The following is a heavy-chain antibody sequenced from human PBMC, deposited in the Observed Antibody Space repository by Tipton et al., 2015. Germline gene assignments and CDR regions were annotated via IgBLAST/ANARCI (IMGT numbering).Heavy chain of an antibody. Sequence: TLSLTCSLSGGSFYTYYGTWIRQPPGQGLEWIGYIRYSGGTNYKPSLRGRVSISLDMSKNQFSMKLRSVTAADTAMYFCARENAYYYGMDVWGQGTTVTVSS. D-gene: IGHD1-1*01. CDR1: GGSFYTYY. J-gene: IGHJ6*02. CDR3: ARENAYYYGMDV. CDR2: IRYSGGT. V-gene: IGHV4-59*01.